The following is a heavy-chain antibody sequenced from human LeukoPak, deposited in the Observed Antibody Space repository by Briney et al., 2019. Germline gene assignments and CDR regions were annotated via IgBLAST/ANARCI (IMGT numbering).Heavy chain of an antibody. CDR2: IKQDGSEK. V-gene: IGHV3-7*01. D-gene: IGHD4-17*01. CDR3: TTSNGALDH. CDR1: GFTFSSYW. Sequence: GGSLRLSCAASGFTFSSYWMSWVRQAPGKGLEWVANIKQDGSEKYYVDSVKGRFTISRDNAKNSLYLQMNSLRVEDTVLYYCTTSNGALDHWGQGTLVTVSS. J-gene: IGHJ4*02.